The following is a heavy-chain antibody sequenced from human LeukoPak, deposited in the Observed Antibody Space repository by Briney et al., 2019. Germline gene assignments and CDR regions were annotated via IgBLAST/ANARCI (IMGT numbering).Heavy chain of an antibody. CDR3: AKGYCRGNSCYDDRGAFDY. CDR2: IYYSGST. J-gene: IGHJ4*02. D-gene: IGHD2-2*01. Sequence: KASETLSLTCTVSGGSISSYYWSWIRQPPGKGLEWIGYIYYSGSTNYNPSLKSRVTTSVDTSKNQFSLKLSSVTAADTAVYYCAKGYCRGNSCYDDRGAFDYWGQGTLVTVSS. CDR1: GGSISSYY. V-gene: IGHV4-59*08.